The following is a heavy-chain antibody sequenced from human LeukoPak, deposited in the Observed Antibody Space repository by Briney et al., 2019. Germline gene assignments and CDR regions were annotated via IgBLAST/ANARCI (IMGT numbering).Heavy chain of an antibody. Sequence: GGSLRLSCAASGFTFSTYWMTWLRQAPGKGLEWVANIKQDGSETYYVDSVKGRFTISRDNAKNSLYLQMNSLRAEDTAVYCCARHTGTYFNYWGQGTLVTVSS. CDR2: IKQDGSET. D-gene: IGHD1-26*01. V-gene: IGHV3-7*01. CDR3: ARHTGTYFNY. CDR1: GFTFSTYW. J-gene: IGHJ4*02.